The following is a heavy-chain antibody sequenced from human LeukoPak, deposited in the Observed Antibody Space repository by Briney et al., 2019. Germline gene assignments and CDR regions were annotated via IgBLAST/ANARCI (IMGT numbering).Heavy chain of an antibody. D-gene: IGHD5-18*01. CDR1: GGSVTSTNW. Sequence: SGTLSLTCDVSGGSVTSTNWWTWVRQPPGKGLEWIGEVHLDGRTNYNPSLKSRVTISVDTAKNQFSLKLSSVTAADTAVYYCARVGGYAYGYEFDYWGQGTLVTVSS. V-gene: IGHV4-4*02. J-gene: IGHJ4*02. CDR3: ARVGGYAYGYEFDY. CDR2: VHLDGRT.